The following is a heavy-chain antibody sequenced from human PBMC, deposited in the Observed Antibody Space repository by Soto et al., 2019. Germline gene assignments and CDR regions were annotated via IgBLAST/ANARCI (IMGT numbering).Heavy chain of an antibody. D-gene: IGHD2-8*01. CDR3: ARESNGGSYLDY. Sequence: QVQLVESGGGVVQPGRSLRLSCAASGFTFSSYAMHWVRQAPGKGLEWVAVISYDGSNKYYADSVKGRFTISRDNSKNTLYLQMNSLRAEDTAVYYCARESNGGSYLDYWGQGTLVTVSS. V-gene: IGHV3-30-3*01. CDR1: GFTFSSYA. J-gene: IGHJ4*02. CDR2: ISYDGSNK.